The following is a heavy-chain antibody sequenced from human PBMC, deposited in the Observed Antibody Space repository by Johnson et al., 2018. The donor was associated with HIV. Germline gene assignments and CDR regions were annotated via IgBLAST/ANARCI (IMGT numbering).Heavy chain of an antibody. D-gene: IGHD4-17*01. V-gene: IGHV3-15*01. J-gene: IGHJ3*02. Sequence: EVQLVESGGGLVKPGGSLRLSCAASGFIFSNAWMSWVRQAPGKGLEWVGRFKSQTDGGTTDYAAPVTGRFTISRDDSKNTLYLQMNSLKTEDTAVYYGTTAVGATVISAGAFDIWGQGTMVTVSS. CDR1: GFIFSNAW. CDR3: TTAVGATVISAGAFDI. CDR2: FKSQTDGGTT.